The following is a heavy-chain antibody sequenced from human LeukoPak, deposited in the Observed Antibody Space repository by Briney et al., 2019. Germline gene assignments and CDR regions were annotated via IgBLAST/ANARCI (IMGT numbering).Heavy chain of an antibody. CDR2: ISHDEGT. CDR1: GESFTDHH. CDR3: AGSLGNRRFDP. V-gene: IGHV4-34*01. D-gene: IGHD1-14*01. J-gene: IGHJ5*02. Sequence: PSETLSLTCDIYGESFTDHHLSWIRQPPGKGLEWIGEISHDEGTNYNPSLKSRVTISLDTSKNQFSLKLTSVTAADTAVYYCAGSLGNRRFDPWGQGTLVTVSS.